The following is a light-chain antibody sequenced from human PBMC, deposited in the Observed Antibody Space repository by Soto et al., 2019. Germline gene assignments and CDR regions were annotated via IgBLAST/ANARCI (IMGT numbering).Light chain of an antibody. CDR2: SNN. J-gene: IGLJ1*01. V-gene: IGLV1-44*01. CDR3: AAWDDSLSAYV. Sequence: QSVLTQPPSASGAPGQRVVISCSGGSSNVESNSVNWYQHLPGSAPKLLIFSNNQRPSGVPDRLSGSKSGTSASLAIAGLQSDDEDDYYCAAWDDSLSAYVFGSGTKLTVL. CDR1: SSNVESNS.